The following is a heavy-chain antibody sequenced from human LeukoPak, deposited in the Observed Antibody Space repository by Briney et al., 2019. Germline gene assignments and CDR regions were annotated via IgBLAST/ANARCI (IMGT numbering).Heavy chain of an antibody. D-gene: IGHD4-23*01. CDR3: AILDYGGNPHYFDY. Sequence: APVKVSCKASGYTFTGYYMHWVRQAPGQGLEWMGWINTDSGGTNYAQKFQGRVTMTRDTPISTAYMDLSRLRSDDTAVYYCAILDYGGNPHYFDYWGQGTLVTVS. V-gene: IGHV1-2*02. J-gene: IGHJ4*02. CDR1: GYTFTGYY. CDR2: INTDSGGT.